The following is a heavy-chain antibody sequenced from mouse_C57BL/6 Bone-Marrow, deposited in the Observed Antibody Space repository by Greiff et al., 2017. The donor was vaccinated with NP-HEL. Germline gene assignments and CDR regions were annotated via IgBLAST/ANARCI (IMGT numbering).Heavy chain of an antibody. V-gene: IGHV6-3*01. CDR1: GFTFSNYW. CDR3: TIYYYGSSPAWFAY. J-gene: IGHJ3*01. D-gene: IGHD1-1*01. Sequence: EVQLQESGGGLVQPGGSMKLSCVASGFTFSNYWMNWVRQSPEKGLEWVAQIRLKSDNYATHYAESVKGRFTISRDDSKSSVYLQMNNLRAEDTGIYYCTIYYYGSSPAWFAYWGQGTLVTVSA. CDR2: IRLKSDNYAT.